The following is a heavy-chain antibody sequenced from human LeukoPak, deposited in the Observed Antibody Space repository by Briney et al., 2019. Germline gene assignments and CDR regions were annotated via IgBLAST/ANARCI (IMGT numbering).Heavy chain of an antibody. J-gene: IGHJ3*02. Sequence: GGSLRLSCAASGFTFSSYAMGWVRQAPGKGLECVSAISGSGGSTYYADSVKGRFTISRDNSKNTRYLQMNSLRAEDTAVYYCAKDPTVTGAFDIWGQGTMVTVSS. V-gene: IGHV3-23*01. CDR2: ISGSGGST. D-gene: IGHD4-17*01. CDR1: GFTFSSYA. CDR3: AKDPTVTGAFDI.